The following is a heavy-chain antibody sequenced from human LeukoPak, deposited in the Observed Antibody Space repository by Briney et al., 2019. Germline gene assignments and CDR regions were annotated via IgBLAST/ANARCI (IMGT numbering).Heavy chain of an antibody. CDR2: ISGSGGST. D-gene: IGHD2-2*01. V-gene: IGHV3-23*01. CDR3: EKSLIYCSSTSCYAVDY. J-gene: IGHJ4*02. Sequence: GGSLRLSCAASGFTFSSYAMSWVRQAPGKGLECVSAISGSGGSTYYADSVKGRFTISRDNSKNTLYLQMNSLRAEDTAVYYCEKSLIYCSSTSCYAVDYWGQGTLVSVSS. CDR1: GFTFSSYA.